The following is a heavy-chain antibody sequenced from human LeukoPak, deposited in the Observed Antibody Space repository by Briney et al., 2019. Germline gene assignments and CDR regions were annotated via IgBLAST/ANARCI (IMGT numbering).Heavy chain of an antibody. CDR3: ARVNSGYDY. CDR2: IYYNGDT. Sequence: PSETLSLTCTASSGSISSTTYYWAWIRQPPGKGLEWIGSIYYNGDTYYNPSLKSRVIISADTSKNQFSLKLTSVTAADTAAYYCARVNSGYDYWGQGTLVTVSS. V-gene: IGHV4-39*07. J-gene: IGHJ4*02. D-gene: IGHD5-12*01. CDR1: SGSISSTTYY.